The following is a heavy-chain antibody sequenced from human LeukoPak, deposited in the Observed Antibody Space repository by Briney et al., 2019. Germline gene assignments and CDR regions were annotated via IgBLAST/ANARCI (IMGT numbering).Heavy chain of an antibody. J-gene: IGHJ4*02. Sequence: GSVKVSCKASGYTFTSYGISWVRQAPGQGLEWMGWISAYNGNTNYAQKLQGRVTMTTDTSTSTAYMELRGLRSDDTAVYYCARVTGYRIEDYFDYWGQGTLVTVSS. CDR2: ISAYNGNT. CDR3: ARVTGYRIEDYFDY. CDR1: GYTFTSYG. D-gene: IGHD6-13*01. V-gene: IGHV1-18*01.